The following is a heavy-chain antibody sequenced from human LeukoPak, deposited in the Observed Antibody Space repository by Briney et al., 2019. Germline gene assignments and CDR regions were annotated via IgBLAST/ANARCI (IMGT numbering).Heavy chain of an antibody. D-gene: IGHD6-13*01. J-gene: IGHJ4*02. CDR1: GFTFSYAW. CDR2: IRSKTDGGTT. V-gene: IGHV3-15*01. Sequence: GGSLRLSCAASGFTFSYAWMTWVRQAPGKGLERVGRIRSKTDGGTTDYAAPVKGRFTISRDDSKNTLYLQMNSLKTEDTAVYYCTTGFPGIPAVGMSAYWGQGTLVTVSS. CDR3: TTGFPGIPAVGMSAY.